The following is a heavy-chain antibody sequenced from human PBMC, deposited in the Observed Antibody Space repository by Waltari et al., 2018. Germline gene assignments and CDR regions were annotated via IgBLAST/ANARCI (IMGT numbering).Heavy chain of an antibody. J-gene: IGHJ4*02. V-gene: IGHV4-59*11. D-gene: IGHD2-21*01. Sequence: QVQLQESGPGLVKPSETLSLTCTVSGGSISSHYWSWIRQPPGKGLEWIGYIYYSGSTNYNPSLKSRVTISVDTSKNQFSLKLSSVTAADTAVYYCARDALCGGDCYSEIWGQGTLVTVSS. CDR1: GGSISSHY. CDR3: ARDALCGGDCYSEI. CDR2: IYYSGST.